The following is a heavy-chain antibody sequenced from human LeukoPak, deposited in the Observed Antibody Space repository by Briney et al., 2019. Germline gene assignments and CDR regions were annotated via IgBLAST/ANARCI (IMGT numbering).Heavy chain of an antibody. V-gene: IGHV3-7*01. CDR1: GFPFTTYW. CDR3: ARPLMYYYGSETYFWFDP. Sequence: SGGSLRLSCAASGFPFTTYWMGWVRQAPGKGLEWVANIKQDGSEKYYVDSVKGRFTISRDNAKNSLSLQMNSLRAEDTAVYYCARPLMYYYGSETYFWFDPWGQGTLVTVSS. CDR2: IKQDGSEK. D-gene: IGHD3-10*01. J-gene: IGHJ5*02.